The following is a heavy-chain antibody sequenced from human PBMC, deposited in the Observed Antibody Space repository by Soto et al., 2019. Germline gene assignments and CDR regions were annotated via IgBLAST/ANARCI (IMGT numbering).Heavy chain of an antibody. D-gene: IGHD3-10*01. Sequence: QVQLQQWGAGLLKPSETLSLTCAVYGGSFSGYYWSWIRQPPGKGLEWIGEINHSGSTNYNPSLKSRVTISVDTHKNQFSLKLSSVTAADPAVYYCARGELLWFGGPYYYYYGMDVWGQGTTVTVSS. CDR3: ARGELLWFGGPYYYYYGMDV. J-gene: IGHJ6*02. V-gene: IGHV4-34*01. CDR2: INHSGST. CDR1: GGSFSGYY.